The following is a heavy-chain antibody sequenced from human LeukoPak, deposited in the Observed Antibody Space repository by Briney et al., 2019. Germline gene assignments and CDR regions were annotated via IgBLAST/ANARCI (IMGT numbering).Heavy chain of an antibody. J-gene: IGHJ5*02. D-gene: IGHD5-18*01. CDR1: GGSISSSNW. CDR3: ARDLGYSYGYWGWFDP. Sequence: SETLSLTCAVSGGSISSSNWWSWVRQPPGKGLEWIGEIYHSGSTNYNPSLKSRVTISVDKSKNQFSLKLSSVTAADTAVYYCARDLGYSYGYWGWFDPWGQGTLVTVSS. V-gene: IGHV4-4*02. CDR2: IYHSGST.